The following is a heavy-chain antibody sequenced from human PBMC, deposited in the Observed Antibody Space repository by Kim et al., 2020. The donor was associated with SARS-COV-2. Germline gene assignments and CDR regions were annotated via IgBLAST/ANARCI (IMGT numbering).Heavy chain of an antibody. J-gene: IGHJ6*02. Sequence: GRFTISRDNAKNSLYLQMNSLRAEDTAVYYCARDWWLRLSPHYYYYGMDVWGQGTTVTVSS. CDR3: ARDWWLRLSPHYYYYGMDV. V-gene: IGHV3-11*05. D-gene: IGHD5-12*01.